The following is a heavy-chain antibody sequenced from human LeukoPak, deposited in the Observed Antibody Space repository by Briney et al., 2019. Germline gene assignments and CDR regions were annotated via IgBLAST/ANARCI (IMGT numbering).Heavy chain of an antibody. CDR2: ISPGGDEV. V-gene: IGHV3-11*01. CDR3: SGGRDIAVAGPGGYFDY. CDR1: GFIFSDYH. J-gene: IGHJ4*02. Sequence: GWSLRLSCAASGFIFSDYHMSWIRQAPGKGLEWVSYISPGGDEVYFAVSVKGRFTISRDNAKNSLFLQMSSVTAEDAAVYYCSGGRDIAVAGPGGYFDYWGQGSLVTVSS. D-gene: IGHD6-19*01.